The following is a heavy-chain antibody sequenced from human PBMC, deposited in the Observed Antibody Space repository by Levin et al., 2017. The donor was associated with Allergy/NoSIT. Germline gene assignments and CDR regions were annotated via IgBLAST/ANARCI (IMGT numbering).Heavy chain of an antibody. V-gene: IGHV3-13*01. J-gene: IGHJ5*02. Sequence: GESLKISCAASGFTFSRYDIHLLRQRSGRGLELVSAIGTSNDTYYAVSVKGRFTIPREDAKNSLYLQMNSLRVGDTAVYYCARGPWFDPWGQGTLVTVSS. CDR1: GFTFSRYD. CDR3: ARGPWFDP. CDR2: IGTSNDT.